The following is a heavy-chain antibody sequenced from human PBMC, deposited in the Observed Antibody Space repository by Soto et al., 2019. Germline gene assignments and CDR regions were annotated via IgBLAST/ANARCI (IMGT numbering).Heavy chain of an antibody. CDR3: ARVLRGVVNWFDP. V-gene: IGHV1-18*01. CDR2: IATYNSNK. D-gene: IGHD3-10*01. J-gene: IGHJ5*02. CDR1: GDTFTNFG. Sequence: HLVQSGPEVKKPGASITVSCKTSGDTFTNFGLSWVRQAPGQGLEWMGWIATYNSNKNYAQKFHGRLTLTTDTSTSTAYMELKSLGYDDTAVYYCARVLRGVVNWFDPWGQGTLVTVSS.